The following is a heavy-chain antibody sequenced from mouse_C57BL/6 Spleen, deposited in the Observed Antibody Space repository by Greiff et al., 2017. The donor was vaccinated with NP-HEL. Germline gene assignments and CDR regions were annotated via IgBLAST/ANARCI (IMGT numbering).Heavy chain of an antibody. CDR2: INPGSGGT. Sequence: QVQLKQSGAELVRPGTSVKVSCKASGYAFTNYLIEWVKQRPGQGLEWIGVINPGSGGTNYNEKFKGKATLTADKSSSTAYMQLSSLTSEYSAVYFCARDDGYPSYYFDYWGQGTTLTVSS. V-gene: IGHV1-54*01. J-gene: IGHJ2*01. D-gene: IGHD2-3*01. CDR1: GYAFTNYL. CDR3: ARDDGYPSYYFDY.